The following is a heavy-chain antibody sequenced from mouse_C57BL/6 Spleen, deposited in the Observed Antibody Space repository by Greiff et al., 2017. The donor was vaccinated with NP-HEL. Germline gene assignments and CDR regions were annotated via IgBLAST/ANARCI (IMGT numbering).Heavy chain of an antibody. D-gene: IGHD3-2*02. V-gene: IGHV1-4*01. J-gene: IGHJ2*01. CDR3: ARSTAQATFRTPYFDY. CDR2: INPSSGYT. Sequence: QVQLKQSGAELARPGASVKMSCKASGYTFTSYTMHWVKQRPGQGLEWIGYINPSSGYTKYNQKFKDKATLTADKSSSTAYMQLSSLASEDSAVYYYARSTAQATFRTPYFDYWGQGTTLTVSS. CDR1: GYTFTSYT.